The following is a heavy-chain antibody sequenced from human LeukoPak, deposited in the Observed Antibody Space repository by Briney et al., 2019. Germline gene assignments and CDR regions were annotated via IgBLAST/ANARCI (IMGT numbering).Heavy chain of an antibody. CDR3: ARDWYNYDSSGPFDY. J-gene: IGHJ4*02. CDR2: INPNSGGT. CDR1: GYTFTGYY. V-gene: IGHV1-2*02. D-gene: IGHD3-22*01. Sequence: GASVKVSCKASGYTFTGYYMHWVRQAPGQGLEWMGWINPNSGGTNYAQKFQGRVTMTRDTSISTAYMELSRLRSDDTAVYYCARDWYNYDSSGPFDYWGQGTLVTVSS.